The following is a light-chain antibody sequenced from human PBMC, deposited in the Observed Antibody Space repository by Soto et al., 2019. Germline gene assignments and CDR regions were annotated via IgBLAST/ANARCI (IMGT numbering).Light chain of an antibody. Sequence: EVVMTQSPDTLDVAPGGRDTLSCIASQSVRDNLAWYQQKPGQGPSLLVYRASTRTLGIPARFSGSGSGTDFTLTLSSVEPEDFAMYYCHQRNQFGQGTRLEI. J-gene: IGKJ5*01. CDR3: HQRNQ. CDR2: RAS. CDR1: QSVRDN. V-gene: IGKV3-15*01.